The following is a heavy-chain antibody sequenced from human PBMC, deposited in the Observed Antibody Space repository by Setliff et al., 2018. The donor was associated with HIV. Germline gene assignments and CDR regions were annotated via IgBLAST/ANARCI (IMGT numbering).Heavy chain of an antibody. V-gene: IGHV3-21*01. D-gene: IGHD6-19*01. J-gene: IGHJ4*02. CDR1: GFTFGDYA. CDR3: ARDPYWLEGYFDY. CDR2: ISIGSGGAI. Sequence: GWSLRLSCAASGFTFGDYAIHWVRQAPGRGLEWVSSISIGSGGAIDYADSVQGRFTISRDNSKNSLYLQMNSLRVEDTGFYYCARDPYWLEGYFDYWGPGTLVTVSS.